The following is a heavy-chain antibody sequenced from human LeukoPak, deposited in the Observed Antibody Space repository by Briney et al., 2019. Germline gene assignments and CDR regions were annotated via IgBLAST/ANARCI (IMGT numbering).Heavy chain of an antibody. V-gene: IGHV4-59*01. CDR1: GDSLNTYY. J-gene: IGHJ5*02. CDR2: VASSGTS. Sequence: PSETLSLTCTVSGDSLNTYYWAWIRQTPGKELEWIAFVASSGTSNYNPSLKSRVSISIDPSKNQFSLALTSVTPADTAVYYCARVVRGVVTSNWLDPWGQGTLVSVSS. CDR3: ARVVRGVVTSNWLDP. D-gene: IGHD2-21*02.